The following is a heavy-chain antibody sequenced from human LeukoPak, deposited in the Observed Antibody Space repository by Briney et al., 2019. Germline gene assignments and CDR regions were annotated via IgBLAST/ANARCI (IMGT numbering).Heavy chain of an antibody. CDR3: AKVRRMEWMTPLSDDFDV. V-gene: IGHV3-30*04. CDR2: ISSDSSNK. CDR1: GFNFNRFA. D-gene: IGHD3-3*01. Sequence: TGGSLRLSCAASGFNFNRFAMHWVRQVPGRGLEWVAVISSDSSNKNYVESVRGRFTISRESSVNTLYLEMNTLTTDDAGVYYCAKVRRMEWMTPLSDDFDVWGQGTMVTVSS. J-gene: IGHJ3*01.